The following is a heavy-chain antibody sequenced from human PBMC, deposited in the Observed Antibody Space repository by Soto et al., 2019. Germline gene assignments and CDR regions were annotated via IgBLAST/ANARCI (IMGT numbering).Heavy chain of an antibody. CDR2: INAGNGNT. D-gene: IGHD2-2*01. J-gene: IGHJ4*02. Sequence: QVQLVQSGAEVKKPGASVKVSCKASGYTFTSYAMHWVRQAPGQRLEWMGWINAGNGNTKYSQKSQGRVTITRETAESKAYMELSSLRSEDTAVDYCASSFTVPAAMGYWGQGTLVTFSS. CDR1: GYTFTSYA. CDR3: ASSFTVPAAMGY. V-gene: IGHV1-3*01.